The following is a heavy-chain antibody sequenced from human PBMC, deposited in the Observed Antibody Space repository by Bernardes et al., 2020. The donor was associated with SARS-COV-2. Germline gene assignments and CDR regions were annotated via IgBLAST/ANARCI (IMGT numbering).Heavy chain of an antibody. D-gene: IGHD3-10*01. V-gene: IGHV3-21*01. CDR3: ASWYGSGSYLGYYYGMDV. CDR2: ISSSSSYI. Sequence: GGSLRLSCAASGFTFSSYSMNWVRQAPGKGLEWVSSISSSSSYIYYADSVKGRFTISRDNAKNSLYLQMNSLRAEDTAVYYCASWYGSGSYLGYYYGMDVWGQGTTVTVSS. J-gene: IGHJ6*02. CDR1: GFTFSSYS.